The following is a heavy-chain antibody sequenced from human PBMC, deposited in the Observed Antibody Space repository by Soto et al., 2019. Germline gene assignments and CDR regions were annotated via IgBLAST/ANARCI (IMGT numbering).Heavy chain of an antibody. CDR2: IYYSGTT. CDR1: GGSINSDDHY. V-gene: IGHV4-30-4*01. Sequence: PSETLSLTCSVSGGSINSDDHYWTWIRQPPGKGLEWIGSIYYSGTTNYNPSLKSRITVSIDTSKNQFSLNLTSVTAADTALYYCATQRRGGYSFAPWGQGTQVPVSS. CDR3: ATQRRGGYSFAP. J-gene: IGHJ5*02.